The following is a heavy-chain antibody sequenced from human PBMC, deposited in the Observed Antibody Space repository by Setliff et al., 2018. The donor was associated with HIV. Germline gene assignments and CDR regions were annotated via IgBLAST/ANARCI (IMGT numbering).Heavy chain of an antibody. V-gene: IGHV4-34*01. D-gene: IGHD6-13*01. J-gene: IGHJ5*02. Sequence: KSSETLSLTCAVSGGSFSGYYWSWIRQPPGKRLEWIGEINHSGTTKYNPSLESRVTILVDTSKNQFSLKLSSVTVADTAVYYCTRLLRSGYSTTWYEGGAAWWFDPWGQGTQVTVS. CDR3: TRLLRSGYSTTWYEGGAAWWFDP. CDR2: INHSGTT. CDR1: GGSFSGYY.